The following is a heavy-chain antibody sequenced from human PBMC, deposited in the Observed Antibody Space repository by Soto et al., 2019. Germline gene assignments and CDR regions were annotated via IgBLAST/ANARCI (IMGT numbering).Heavy chain of an antibody. CDR3: ARGVGSGSYYNQYNWFDP. J-gene: IGHJ5*02. D-gene: IGHD3-10*01. CDR1: AYTFTNYG. Sequence: QVQLVQSGAEVKKPGASVKVSCKASAYTFTNYGISWVRQAPGQWLEWMGWINTYNGNTNYAQKLQGRVTMTTDTAPNTADMELRSLRSDDTAVYYCARGVGSGSYYNQYNWFDPWGQGTLVTVSS. V-gene: IGHV1-18*01. CDR2: INTYNGNT.